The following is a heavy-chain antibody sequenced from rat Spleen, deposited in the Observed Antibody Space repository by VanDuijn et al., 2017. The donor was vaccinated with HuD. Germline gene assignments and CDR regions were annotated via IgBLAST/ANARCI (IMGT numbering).Heavy chain of an antibody. CDR2: ISYDGSST. D-gene: IGHD1-10*01. CDR3: TTEDNNYVMDA. CDR1: GFTFSNYD. V-gene: IGHV5-20*01. J-gene: IGHJ4*01. Sequence: EVQLVESGGGLVQPGRSMKLSCAASGFTFSNYDMAWVRQAPTKGLEWVASISYDGSSTYYRDSVKGRFTISRDNAKSTLYLQMDSLRSEDTATYYCTTEDNNYVMDAWGQGASVTVSS.